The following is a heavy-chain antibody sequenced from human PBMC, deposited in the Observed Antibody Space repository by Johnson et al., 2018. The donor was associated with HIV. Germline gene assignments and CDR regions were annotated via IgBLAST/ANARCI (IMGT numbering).Heavy chain of an antibody. CDR1: GLTFSSYD. D-gene: IGHD5-24*01. CDR3: TTSTGWLRPTDAFDI. Sequence: VQLVESGGGLVQPGGSLRLSCAASGLTFSSYDMHWVRQATGKGLEWVSAIGTAGDTYYPGSVKGRFTISRENAKNSLYLQMNSLRAGDTAVYYCTTSTGWLRPTDAFDIWGQGTMVTVSS. V-gene: IGHV3-13*01. CDR2: IGTAGDT. J-gene: IGHJ3*02.